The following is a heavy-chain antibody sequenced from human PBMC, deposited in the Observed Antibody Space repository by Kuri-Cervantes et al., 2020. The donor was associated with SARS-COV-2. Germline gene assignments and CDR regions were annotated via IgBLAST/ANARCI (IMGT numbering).Heavy chain of an antibody. Sequence: GGSLRLSCAASGFTFDDYGMSWVRQAPGKGLEWVSGISGSGGSTYYADSVKGRFTISRDNSKNTLYLQMNSLRAEDTAVYYCAKERVRIVGASRENAFDIWGQGTMVTVSS. CDR2: ISGSGGST. V-gene: IGHV3-23*01. J-gene: IGHJ3*02. CDR1: GFTFDDYG. CDR3: AKERVRIVGASRENAFDI. D-gene: IGHD1-26*01.